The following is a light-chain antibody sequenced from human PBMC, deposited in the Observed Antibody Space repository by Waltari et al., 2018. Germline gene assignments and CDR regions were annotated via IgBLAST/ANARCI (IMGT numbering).Light chain of an antibody. V-gene: IGKV1-33*01. Sequence: DIQMTQSPSSLSASAGDRVTITCQASQDIGNFLNWYQQKPGRAPNLLIYDASNLETGVPSRFSGSGSGTHFTFTITSLQSDDIATYYCQQYDNFPFTFGQGTKVEIK. CDR2: DAS. CDR3: QQYDNFPFT. CDR1: QDIGNF. J-gene: IGKJ2*01.